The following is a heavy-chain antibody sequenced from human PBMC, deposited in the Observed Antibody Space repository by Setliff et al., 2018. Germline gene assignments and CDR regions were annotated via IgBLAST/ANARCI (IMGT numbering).Heavy chain of an antibody. CDR2: IIPFLDVT. V-gene: IGHV1-69*10. Sequence: EASVKVSCKASGGTFSSNGISWVRQAPGQGLEWMGGIIPFLDVTKYAQNFQDRVTFTADKSTNTAFMEMRSLRSDDTAVYYCAREGVGWGFDSWGQGTLVTVSS. J-gene: IGHJ4*02. CDR3: AREGVGWGFDS. CDR1: GGTFSSNG. D-gene: IGHD6-19*01.